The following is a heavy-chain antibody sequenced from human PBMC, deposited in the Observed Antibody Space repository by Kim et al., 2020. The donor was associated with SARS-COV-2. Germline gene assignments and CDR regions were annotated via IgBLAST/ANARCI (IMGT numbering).Heavy chain of an antibody. V-gene: IGHV4-39*01. CDR2: T. Sequence: TSHNPSLKGRVTISVDTSKKQFSLRLGSVTAADAAVYYCARHLRNWYFDLWGRGTLVTVSS. J-gene: IGHJ2*01. CDR3: ARHLRNWYFDL.